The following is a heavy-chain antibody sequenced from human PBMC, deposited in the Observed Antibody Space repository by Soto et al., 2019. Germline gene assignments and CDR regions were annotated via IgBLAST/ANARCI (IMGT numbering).Heavy chain of an antibody. CDR3: AGSGYSAHDGFDV. CDR2: IFYSGST. D-gene: IGHD3-22*01. Sequence: QVQLQESGPGLVKPSETLSLTCSVSGASISSYYWNWIRQPPGKGLEWIGYIFYSGSTKYNPSLKRRVTISVDTSKNQFSLTLTSVTAADTAVYYCAGSGYSAHDGFDVWGQGTLVTVSS. J-gene: IGHJ3*01. V-gene: IGHV4-59*01. CDR1: GASISSYY.